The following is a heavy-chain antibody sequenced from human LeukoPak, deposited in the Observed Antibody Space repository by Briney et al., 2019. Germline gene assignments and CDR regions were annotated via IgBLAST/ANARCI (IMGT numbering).Heavy chain of an antibody. CDR1: GYTLTELS. J-gene: IGHJ3*02. V-gene: IGHV1-24*01. Sequence: ASVKVSCKFSGYTLTELSMHWVRQAPGKGLEWMGGFDPEDGETIYAQKFQGRVTMTEDTSTDTAYMELSSLRSEDTAVYYCATFDYYYDSSGRGAHAFDIWGQGTMVTVSS. CDR2: FDPEDGET. D-gene: IGHD3-22*01. CDR3: ATFDYYYDSSGRGAHAFDI.